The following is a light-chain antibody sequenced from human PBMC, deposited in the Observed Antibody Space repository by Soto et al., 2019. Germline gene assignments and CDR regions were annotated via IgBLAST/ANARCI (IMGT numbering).Light chain of an antibody. CDR2: AAS. J-gene: IGKJ4*01. Sequence: DIQMTQSPSSLSASVGDRVTITCRASQSISSYLNWYQQKPGKAPKLLIYAASSLQSGVPSRFSGSGSGTDXXLSISSLQPEDFATYYCQQSYSTLTFGGGTKVEIK. CDR3: QQSYSTLT. CDR1: QSISSY. V-gene: IGKV1-39*01.